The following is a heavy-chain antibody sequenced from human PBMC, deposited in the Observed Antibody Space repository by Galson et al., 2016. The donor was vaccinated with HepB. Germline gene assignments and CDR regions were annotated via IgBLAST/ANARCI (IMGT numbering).Heavy chain of an antibody. D-gene: IGHD6-13*01. Sequence: SVKVSCKASGVTFSTSAVQWVRQARGQHLEWTGWIVAGNGDTKYAQKFQERVTITRDMSTRTAYMELSSLTSEDTAVYYCAARGNSWPYYWGQGTLVTVSS. J-gene: IGHJ4*02. CDR3: AARGNSWPYY. V-gene: IGHV1-58*01. CDR1: GVTFSTSA. CDR2: IVAGNGDT.